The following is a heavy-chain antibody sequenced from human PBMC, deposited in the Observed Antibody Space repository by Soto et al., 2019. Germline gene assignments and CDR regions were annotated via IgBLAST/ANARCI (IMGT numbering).Heavy chain of an antibody. V-gene: IGHV4-30-2*01. D-gene: IGHD3-10*01. CDR2: IYHSGST. CDR3: ARANRPITRTYLNWFEP. Sequence: PSETLSLTCAVSGGSISSGAYSWSWIRQPPGKGLEWVGYIYHSGSTYYNPSLKRRVTISVDRSKNRFSLNLSSVTAADTAVYYCARANRPITRTYLNWFEPWGEGTLVTVCS. J-gene: IGHJ5*02. CDR1: GGSISSGAYS.